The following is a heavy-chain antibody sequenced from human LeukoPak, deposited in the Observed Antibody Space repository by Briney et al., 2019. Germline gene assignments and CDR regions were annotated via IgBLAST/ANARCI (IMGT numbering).Heavy chain of an antibody. J-gene: IGHJ5*02. CDR1: CGSIRSYY. CDR3: ARHNANNWFDP. CDR2: IYYSGST. Sequence: SETLSLTCTVSCGSIRSYYWSWIRQPPGKGLEWIGYIYYSGSTNYNPSLKSRVTISVDTSKNQFSVKLSSATAADTAVYFSARHNANNWFDPWGQGTLVTVSS. V-gene: IGHV4-59*08.